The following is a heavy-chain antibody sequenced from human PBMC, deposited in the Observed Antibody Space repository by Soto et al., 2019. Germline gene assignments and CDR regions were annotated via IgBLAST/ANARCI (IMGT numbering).Heavy chain of an antibody. D-gene: IGHD2-21*02. V-gene: IGHV3-21*02. J-gene: IGHJ4*02. CDR3: ARDLNCGGDCYSAYYFAY. CDR1: GFTFSSYS. Sequence: EVQLVESGGGLVKPGGSPRLSCAASGFTFSSYSMNGVRQAPGKGLEWCSSISSSSSHIYYADSVKGRFTISRDNAKNSLYLKMNSLRSEDTAGYYCARDLNCGGDCYSAYYFAYWGEGTLVTVSS. CDR2: ISSSSSHI.